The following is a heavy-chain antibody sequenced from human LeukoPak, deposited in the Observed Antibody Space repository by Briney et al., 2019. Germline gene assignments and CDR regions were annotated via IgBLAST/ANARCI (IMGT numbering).Heavy chain of an antibody. J-gene: IGHJ6*03. V-gene: IGHV4-61*02. D-gene: IGHD3-10*01. CDR1: GGSISSGSYY. CDR2: IYTSGST. Sequence: SETLSLTCTVSGGSISSGSYYWSWIRQPAGKGLEWIGRIYTSGSTNYNPSLKSRVTISVDTSKNQFSLKLSSVTAADTAVYYCAREQMSWPYYYYMDVWGKGTTVTISS. CDR3: AREQMSWPYYYYMDV.